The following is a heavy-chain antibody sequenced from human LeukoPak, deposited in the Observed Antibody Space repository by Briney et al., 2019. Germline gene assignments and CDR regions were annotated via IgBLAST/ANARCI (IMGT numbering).Heavy chain of an antibody. CDR2: IYTSGST. CDR1: GGSISSGSSY. Sequence: SETLSLTCTVSGGSISSGSSYWSWIRQPAGKGLEWIGRIYTSGSTNYNPSLKSRVTISIDTSKNQLSLKLSSVTAADTAVYYCARARYYYYYYMDVWGKGTTVTISS. J-gene: IGHJ6*03. CDR3: ARARYYYYYYMDV. V-gene: IGHV4-61*02.